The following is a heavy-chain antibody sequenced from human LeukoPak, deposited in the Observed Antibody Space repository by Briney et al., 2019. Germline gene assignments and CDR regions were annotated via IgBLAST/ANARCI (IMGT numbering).Heavy chain of an antibody. V-gene: IGHV4-38-2*02. CDR1: GYSISSGYY. CDR3: ARGRRYYDSSGYHLDY. J-gene: IGHJ4*02. CDR2: IYHSGIT. Sequence: SETLSLTCTVSGYSISSGYYWGWIRQPPGKGLEWIGSIYHSGITYYNPSLKSRVTISVDTSKNQFSLKLSSVTAADAAVYYCARGRRYYDSSGYHLDYWGQGTLVTVSS. D-gene: IGHD3-22*01.